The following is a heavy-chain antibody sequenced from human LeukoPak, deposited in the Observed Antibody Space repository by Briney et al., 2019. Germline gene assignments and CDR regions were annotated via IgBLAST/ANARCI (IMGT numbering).Heavy chain of an antibody. CDR1: GFTFSSYA. V-gene: IGHV3-30-3*01. Sequence: PGGSLRLSCAASGFTFSSYAMHWVRQAPGKGLEWVAVISYDGSNKYYADSVKGRFTISRDSSKNTLYLQMNSLRAEDTAVYYCAREYRVLDTYYYGSSGPHNDAFDIWGQGTMVTVSS. D-gene: IGHD3-22*01. CDR3: AREYRVLDTYYYGSSGPHNDAFDI. J-gene: IGHJ3*02. CDR2: ISYDGSNK.